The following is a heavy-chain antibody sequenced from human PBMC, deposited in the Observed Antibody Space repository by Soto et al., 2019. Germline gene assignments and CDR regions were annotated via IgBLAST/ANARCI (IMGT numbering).Heavy chain of an antibody. CDR3: ARGDGFWSGYSYLNY. V-gene: IGHV4-31*03. CDR1: GGSISDGYY. CDR2: ISYSGST. J-gene: IGHJ4*02. Sequence: SETLSLTCTVSGGSISDGYYWSWIRQHPGKGLEWIGSISYSGSTSYNPSLKSRLTISVDRSKSQFSLTLSSVTAADTAVYYCARGDGFWSGYSYLNYWGQGTPVTVSS. D-gene: IGHD3-3*01.